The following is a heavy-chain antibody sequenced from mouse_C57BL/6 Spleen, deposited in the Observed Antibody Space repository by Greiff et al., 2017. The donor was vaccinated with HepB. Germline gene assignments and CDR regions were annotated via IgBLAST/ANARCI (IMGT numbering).Heavy chain of an antibody. CDR1: GYTFTSYG. CDR2: IYPRSGNT. V-gene: IGHV1-81*01. J-gene: IGHJ2*01. CDR3: ARGSITTVVEGYFDY. D-gene: IGHD1-1*01. Sequence: VQLQESGAELARPGASVKLSCKASGYTFTSYGISWVKQRTGQGLEWIGEIYPRSGNTYYNEKFKGKATLTADKSSSTAYMELRSLTSEDSAVYFCARGSITTVVEGYFDYWGQGTTLTVSS.